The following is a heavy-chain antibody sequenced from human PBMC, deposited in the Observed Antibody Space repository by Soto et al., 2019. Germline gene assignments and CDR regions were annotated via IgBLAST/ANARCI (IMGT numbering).Heavy chain of an antibody. V-gene: IGHV3-23*01. CDR3: ASLYCSSTSCYRAAFDI. J-gene: IGHJ3*02. Sequence: GGSLRLSCAASVFTFSSYAMSWVRQAPGKGLEWVSAISGSGGSTYYADSVKGRFTISRDNSKNTLYLQMNSLRAEDTAVYYCASLYCSSTSCYRAAFDIWGQGTMVTVSS. D-gene: IGHD2-2*02. CDR2: ISGSGGST. CDR1: VFTFSSYA.